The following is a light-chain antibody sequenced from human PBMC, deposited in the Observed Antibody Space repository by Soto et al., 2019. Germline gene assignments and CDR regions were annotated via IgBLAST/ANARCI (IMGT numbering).Light chain of an antibody. J-gene: IGLJ2*01. CDR3: SSYTSTSTLVV. CDR1: SSDVGAYNF. CDR2: DVS. V-gene: IGLV2-14*03. Sequence: QSALTQPASVSGSPGQSITISCTGTSSDVGAYNFVSWYQQHPGKAPKLMISDVSNRPSGVSNRFSGSKSGNTASLTISGLQAEDEAEYYCSSYTSTSTLVVFGGGTKLTVL.